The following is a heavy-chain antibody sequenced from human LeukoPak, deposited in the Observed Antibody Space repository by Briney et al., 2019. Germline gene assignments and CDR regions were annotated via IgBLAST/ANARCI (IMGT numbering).Heavy chain of an antibody. CDR3: GRDKARNYYDSSGNYYFDY. CDR1: GYTFTGYY. D-gene: IGHD3-22*01. V-gene: IGHV1-2*02. CDR2: INPNSGGT. Sequence: ASVKVSCKASGYTFTGYYMHWVRQAPGQGLEWMGWINPNSGGTNYAQKFQGRVTMTRDTSISTAYMELSRLRSDDTAVYYCGRDKARNYYDSSGNYYFDYWGQGTLVTVSS. J-gene: IGHJ4*02.